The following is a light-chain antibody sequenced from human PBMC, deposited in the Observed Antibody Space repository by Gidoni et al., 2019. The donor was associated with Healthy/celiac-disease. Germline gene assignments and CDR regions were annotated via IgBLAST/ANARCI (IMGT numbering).Light chain of an antibody. Sequence: DIQMTQSPSSLSASVGDRVTITCRASQSISSYLNWYQQKPGKAPKLLIYAASSLQSGVPSRFSGSGSGTYFTLTISSLQPEDFATYYCQHSYSTPLTFXGXTKVXIK. CDR2: AAS. CDR3: QHSYSTPLT. V-gene: IGKV1-39*01. CDR1: QSISSY. J-gene: IGKJ4*01.